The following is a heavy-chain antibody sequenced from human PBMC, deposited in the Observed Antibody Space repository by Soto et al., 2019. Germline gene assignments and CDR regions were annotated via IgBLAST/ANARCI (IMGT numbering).Heavy chain of an antibody. CDR2: ISSSSSTI. J-gene: IGHJ5*02. CDR1: GFTFSSYS. D-gene: IGHD1-1*01. Sequence: EVQLVESGGGLVQPGGSLRLSCAASGFTFSSYSMNWVRQAPGKGLEWVSYISSSSSTIYYADSVKGRFTISRDNGKNSLYLQMNSLRDEDTAVYYCARVLATGSARWFDPWGQGTLFTVSS. V-gene: IGHV3-48*02. CDR3: ARVLATGSARWFDP.